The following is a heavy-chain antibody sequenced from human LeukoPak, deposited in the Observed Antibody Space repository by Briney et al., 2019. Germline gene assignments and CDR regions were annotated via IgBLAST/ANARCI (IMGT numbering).Heavy chain of an antibody. CDR1: GGSFSGYY. V-gene: IGHV4-34*01. J-gene: IGHJ3*02. CDR2: INHSGST. Sequence: SETLSLTCAVYGGSFSGYYWSWIRQPPGKWLEWIGEINHSGSTNYNPSLKSRVTISLDTSRNQFSLKLNSVTAADTAAYYCAKSNGYGLVDIWGQGTMVTVSS. CDR3: AKSNGYGLVDI. D-gene: IGHD3-10*01.